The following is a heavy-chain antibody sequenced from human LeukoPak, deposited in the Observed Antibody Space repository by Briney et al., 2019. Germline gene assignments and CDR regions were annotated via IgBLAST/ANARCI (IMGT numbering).Heavy chain of an antibody. J-gene: IGHJ4*02. V-gene: IGHV3-20*04. CDR2: INWNGGST. CDR3: ARAGYDYVWGSYRSNYFDY. D-gene: IGHD3-16*02. Sequence: GGSLRLPCAASGFTFDDYGMSWVRQAPGKGLEWVSGINWNGGSTGYADSVKGRFTISRDNTKNSLYLQMNSLRAEDTALHYCARAGYDYVWGSYRSNYFDYWGQGTLVTVSS. CDR1: GFTFDDYG.